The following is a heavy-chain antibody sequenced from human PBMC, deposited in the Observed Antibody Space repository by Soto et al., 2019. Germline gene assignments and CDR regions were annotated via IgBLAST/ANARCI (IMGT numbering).Heavy chain of an antibody. CDR3: AKDKGLYGDFDY. CDR2: ISGSGGST. CDR1: GFTFSSYA. V-gene: IGHV3-23*01. J-gene: IGHJ4*02. D-gene: IGHD4-17*01. Sequence: PGGSQRLSCAASGFTFSSYAMSWVRQAPGKGLEWVSAISGSGGSTYYADSVKGRFTISRDNSKNTLYLQMNSLRAEDTAVYYCAKDKGLYGDFDYWGQGTLVTVSS.